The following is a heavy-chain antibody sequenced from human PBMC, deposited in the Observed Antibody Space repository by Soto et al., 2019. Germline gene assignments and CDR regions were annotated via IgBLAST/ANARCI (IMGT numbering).Heavy chain of an antibody. CDR1: GFTFGDYA. J-gene: IGHJ4*02. CDR2: IRSKAYGGTT. CDR3: TLSQNYDFWSGNDY. V-gene: IGHV3-49*03. Sequence: EVQLVESGGGLVQPGRSLRLSCTASGFTFGDYAMSWFRQAPGKGLEWVGFIRSKAYGGTTEYAASVKGRFTISRDDFKSIGYLQMNSLKTEDTAVYYCTLSQNYDFWSGNDYWGQGTLVTVSS. D-gene: IGHD3-3*01.